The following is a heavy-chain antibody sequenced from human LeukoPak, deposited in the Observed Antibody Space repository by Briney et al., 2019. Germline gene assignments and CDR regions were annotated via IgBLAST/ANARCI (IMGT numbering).Heavy chain of an antibody. V-gene: IGHV4-39*01. Sequence: SETLSLTCTVSGGSISGSNYYWGWIRQPPGKGLEWIGSIHYSGNTYYIPSLKSRVTISVDTSKNQFSLKLTSVAAADTAVYYCAKSPPTTVITLDSWGQGILVTVSS. J-gene: IGHJ4*02. CDR3: AKSPPTTVITLDS. CDR1: GGSISGSNYY. CDR2: IHYSGNT. D-gene: IGHD4-17*01.